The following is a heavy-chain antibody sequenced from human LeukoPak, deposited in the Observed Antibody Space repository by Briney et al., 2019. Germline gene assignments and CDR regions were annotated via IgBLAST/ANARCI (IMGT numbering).Heavy chain of an antibody. Sequence: GGSLRLSCAASGFTFSSYEMNWVRQAPGKGLEWVSYISSSGSTIYYADSVKGRFTISRDNAKNSLYLQMNSLRAEDTAVYYCARDAYSIPYYYYYMDVWGKGATVTVSS. CDR1: GFTFSSYE. J-gene: IGHJ6*03. V-gene: IGHV3-48*03. D-gene: IGHD4-11*01. CDR2: ISSSGSTI. CDR3: ARDAYSIPYYYYYMDV.